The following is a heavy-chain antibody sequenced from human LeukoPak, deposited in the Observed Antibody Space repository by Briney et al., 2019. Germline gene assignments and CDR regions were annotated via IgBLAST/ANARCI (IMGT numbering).Heavy chain of an antibody. V-gene: IGHV3-23*01. CDR3: AKENIAVAGDFDY. D-gene: IGHD6-19*01. CDR1: GFAFSSYG. CDR2: ISGSGGST. J-gene: IGHJ4*02. Sequence: GGTLRLSCAASGFAFSSYGMSWVRQAPGKGLEWVSAISGSGGSTYYADSVKGRFTISRDNSENTLYLQMNSLRAEDTAVYYCAKENIAVAGDFDYWGQGTLVTVSS.